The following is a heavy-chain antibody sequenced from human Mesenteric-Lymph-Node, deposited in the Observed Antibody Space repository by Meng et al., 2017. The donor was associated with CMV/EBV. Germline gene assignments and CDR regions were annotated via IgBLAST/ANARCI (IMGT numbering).Heavy chain of an antibody. D-gene: IGHD3-9*01. Sequence: GESLKISCVASGFTFSNYWMHWVRQAPGKGLVWVSHINSAGSSTSYADSVKGRFTISRDNAKNTLYLQMNNLRPEDTAAYYCARGANFATGKVGMDVWGQGTTVTVSS. CDR3: ARGANFATGKVGMDV. CDR1: GFTFSNYW. CDR2: INSAGSST. V-gene: IGHV3-74*01. J-gene: IGHJ6*02.